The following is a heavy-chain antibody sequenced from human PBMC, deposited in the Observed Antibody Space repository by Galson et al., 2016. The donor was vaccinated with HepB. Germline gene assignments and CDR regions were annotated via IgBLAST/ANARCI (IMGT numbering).Heavy chain of an antibody. CDR1: GFTFSRAW. Sequence: SLRLSCAASGFTFSRAWMNWVRQAPGKGLEWVGRIKSYTDGGTTEYAAPMKGRFTFSRDESNNRLDLKMKSLKTEDTALYYCTKSSTRGYTYGPSAYWGRGTLVSVSS. D-gene: IGHD5-18*01. J-gene: IGHJ4*02. CDR2: IKSYTDGGTT. CDR3: TKSSTRGYTYGPSAY. V-gene: IGHV3-15*01.